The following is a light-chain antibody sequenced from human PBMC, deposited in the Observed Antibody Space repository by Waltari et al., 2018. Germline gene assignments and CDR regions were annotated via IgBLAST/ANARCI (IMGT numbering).Light chain of an antibody. Sequence: QSALTQPASVSGTPGQPIPIQCTGTSSDVVNYDLVSWYQQPPGKAPKLLVCEVIKRPSGVASRFSGSKSGNTASLTISGLQAEDEADYYCCSYAGLGTYVFGSGTKVTVL. V-gene: IGLV2-23*02. CDR3: CSYAGLGTYV. CDR2: EVI. CDR1: SSDVVNYDL. J-gene: IGLJ1*01.